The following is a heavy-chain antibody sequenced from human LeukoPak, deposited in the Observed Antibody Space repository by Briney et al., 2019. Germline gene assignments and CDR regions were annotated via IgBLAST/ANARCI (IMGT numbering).Heavy chain of an antibody. D-gene: IGHD5-18*01. V-gene: IGHV4-34*01. J-gene: IGHJ6*03. CDR1: GGSFSGYY. CDR3: ARVGYSYVINDWSRTGLGAYPTKYYYHMDV. Sequence: SETLSLTCAVYGGSFSGYYWSWIRQPPGKGLEWIGEINHSGSTNYNPFLKGRVARSGDTSKNQISLRLSSVTAADTAVYFCARVGYSYVINDWSRTGLGAYPTKYYYHMDVWGKGTTVTVSS. CDR2: INHSGST.